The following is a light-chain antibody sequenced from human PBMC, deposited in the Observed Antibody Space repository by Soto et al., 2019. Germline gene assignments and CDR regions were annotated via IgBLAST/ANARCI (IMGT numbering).Light chain of an antibody. CDR3: QQYINGPRWT. V-gene: IGKV3-15*01. Sequence: EIVMTQSPATLSVSPGERATLSCRASQSVSSNLAWYQQKPGQAPRLLIYAASTRATGIPARCSGSGSGTEFTVTSRSLQSEDFAIYFCQQYINGPRWTFGQGTQVEIK. J-gene: IGKJ1*01. CDR1: QSVSSN. CDR2: AAS.